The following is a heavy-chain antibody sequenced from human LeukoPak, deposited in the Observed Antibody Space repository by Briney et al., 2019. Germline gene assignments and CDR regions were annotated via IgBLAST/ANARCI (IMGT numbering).Heavy chain of an antibody. V-gene: IGHV4-34*01. CDR2: INHSGST. CDR3: ASRDYYGSGSYPYYFDY. CDR1: GGSFSGYY. J-gene: IGHJ4*02. Sequence: PSETLSLTCAVYGGSFSGYYWSWIRQPPGKGLEWIGEINHSGSTNYNPPLKSRVTISVDTSKNQFSLKLSSVTAADTAVYYCASRDYYGSGSYPYYFDYWGQGTLVTVSS. D-gene: IGHD3-10*01.